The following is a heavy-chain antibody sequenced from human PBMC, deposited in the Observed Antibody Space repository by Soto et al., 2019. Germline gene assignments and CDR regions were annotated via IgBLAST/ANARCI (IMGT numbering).Heavy chain of an antibody. CDR2: IYYSGST. D-gene: IGHD1-26*01. V-gene: IGHV4-59*01. CDR3: ARRYGGNFDY. J-gene: IGHJ4*02. CDR1: GGSINNYY. Sequence: QVQLQESGPGLVKPSETLSLTCTVSGGSINNYYWSWIRQPPGKGLEWIGYIYYSGSTNDNPSLKSRVTISVDTSKNQFSLKLSSVTAADTAVYYCARRYGGNFDYWGQGTLVNVSS.